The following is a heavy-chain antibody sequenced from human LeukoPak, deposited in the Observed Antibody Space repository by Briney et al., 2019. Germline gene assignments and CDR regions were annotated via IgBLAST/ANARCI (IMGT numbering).Heavy chain of an antibody. CDR2: IYYSGST. CDR3: ARRSRTYAFDT. J-gene: IGHJ3*02. Sequence: SETLSLTCTVSGGSISSSSYYWGWIRQPPGKGLEWIGSIYYSGSTYYNPSLKSRVTISVDTSKNQFSLKLSSVTAADTAVYYCARRSRTYAFDTWGQGTMVTVSS. D-gene: IGHD2-2*01. V-gene: IGHV4-39*01. CDR1: GGSISSSSYY.